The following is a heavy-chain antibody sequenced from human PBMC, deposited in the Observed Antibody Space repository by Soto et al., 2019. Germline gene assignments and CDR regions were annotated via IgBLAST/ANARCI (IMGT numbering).Heavy chain of an antibody. J-gene: IGHJ5*02. CDR3: ARGDSSSGLDP. D-gene: IGHD6-6*01. V-gene: IGHV1-18*01. CDR1: GYTFTNYG. Sequence: QVQVVQSGTEVKKPGASVKVSCKASGYTFTNYGISWVRQAPGQGLEWMGWISAYNGNTNYAQIFQGRVTLTTDTSTTTAYMELRSLRSDDTAVYYCARGDSSSGLDPWGQGTLVTVSS. CDR2: ISAYNGNT.